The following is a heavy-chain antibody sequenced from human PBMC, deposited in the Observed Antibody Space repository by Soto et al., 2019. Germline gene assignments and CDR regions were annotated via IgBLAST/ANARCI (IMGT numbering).Heavy chain of an antibody. D-gene: IGHD1-26*01. V-gene: IGHV3-30*04. CDR3: ARSAGGSYPQYDY. CDR2: ISYDGRDK. CDR1: GFTFSSYA. J-gene: IGHJ4*02. Sequence: QSXVSLRLSCAASGFTFSSYAMHWVRQAPGTGLEWVAVISYDGRDKYYPDSVKGRFTISRDNSKNTLYLQMNSLRAEDTAVYYCARSAGGSYPQYDYWGQGTLVTVSS.